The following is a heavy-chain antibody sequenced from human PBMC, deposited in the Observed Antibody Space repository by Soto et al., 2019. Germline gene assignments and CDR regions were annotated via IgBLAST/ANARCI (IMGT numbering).Heavy chain of an antibody. CDR3: ARLRPLDAFDI. CDR1: GGSISSSSYY. J-gene: IGHJ3*02. Sequence: PSETLSLTCTVSGGSISSSSYYWGWIRQPPGKGLEWIGSIYYSGSTYYNPSLKSRVTISVDTSKNQFSLKLSSVTAADTAVYYCARLRPLDAFDIWDQGPMVTVSS. CDR2: IYYSGST. D-gene: IGHD4-17*01. V-gene: IGHV4-39*01.